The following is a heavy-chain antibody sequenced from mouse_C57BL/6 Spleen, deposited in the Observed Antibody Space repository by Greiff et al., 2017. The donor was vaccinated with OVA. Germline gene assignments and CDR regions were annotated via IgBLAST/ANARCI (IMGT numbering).Heavy chain of an antibody. CDR1: GFSLSTFGMG. V-gene: IGHV8-8*01. J-gene: IGHJ4*01. CDR2: IWWDDDK. CDR3: AGIGDYYVSSYRAMDY. Sequence: QVTLKVSGPGILQPSQTLSLTCSFSGFSLSTFGMGVGWIRQPSGKGLEWLAHIWWDDDKYYNPALKSRIPISNETTNNQVVLKNANVVTADTATYYCAGIGDYYVSSYRAMDYWGQGTSVTVSS. D-gene: IGHD1-1*01.